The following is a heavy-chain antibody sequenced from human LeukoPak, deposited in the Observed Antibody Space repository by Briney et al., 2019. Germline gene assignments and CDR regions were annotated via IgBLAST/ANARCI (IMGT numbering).Heavy chain of an antibody. J-gene: IGHJ4*02. CDR3: AREGAILFDY. CDR1: GGSISTGYYY. Sequence: SETLSLTCTVSGGSISTGYYYWNWIRQPAGKGLEWIGRIHTSGTTSYSPSLRSRVTISADTSNNQFSLKLSSVTAADTAVYYCAREGAILFDYWGQGTLVTVSS. V-gene: IGHV4-61*02. D-gene: IGHD1-26*01. CDR2: IHTSGTT.